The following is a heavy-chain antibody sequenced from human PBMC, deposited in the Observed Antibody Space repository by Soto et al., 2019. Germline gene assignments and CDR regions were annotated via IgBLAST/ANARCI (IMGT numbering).Heavy chain of an antibody. Sequence: GESLKISCAASGFTFSSYAMSWVRQAPGKGLEWVSAISGSGGSTYYADSVKGRFTISRDNSKNTLYLQMNSLRAEDTAVYYCAKDRNWSHFGPWGQGTLVTVSS. CDR2: ISGSGGST. J-gene: IGHJ5*02. CDR1: GFTFSSYA. CDR3: AKDRNWSHFGP. D-gene: IGHD3-3*02. V-gene: IGHV3-23*01.